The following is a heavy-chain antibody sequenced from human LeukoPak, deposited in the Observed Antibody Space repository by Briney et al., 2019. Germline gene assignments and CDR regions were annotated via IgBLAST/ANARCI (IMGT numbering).Heavy chain of an antibody. Sequence: GGSLRLSCAASGFTVNSIYMTWVRQAPGKGLEWVAVISYDGSNKYYADSVKGRFTISRDSSKNTLYLQMNSLRAEDTAVYYCARDRFEVYHLGAFDIWGQGTMVTVSS. CDR1: GFTVNSIY. CDR2: ISYDGSNK. D-gene: IGHD2-2*01. CDR3: ARDRFEVYHLGAFDI. V-gene: IGHV3-30-3*01. J-gene: IGHJ3*02.